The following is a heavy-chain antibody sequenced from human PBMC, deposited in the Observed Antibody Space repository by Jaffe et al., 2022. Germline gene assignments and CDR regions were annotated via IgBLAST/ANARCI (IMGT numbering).Heavy chain of an antibody. CDR1: GFTFSSYA. CDR3: AKAGEARYYDFWSGYLDY. D-gene: IGHD3-3*01. J-gene: IGHJ4*02. V-gene: IGHV3-23*01. Sequence: EVQLLESGGGLVQPGGSLRLSCAASGFTFSSYAMSWVRQAPGKGLEWVSAISGSGGSTYYADSVKGRFTISRDNSKNTLYLQMNSLRAEDTAVYYCAKAGEARYYDFWSGYLDYWGQGTLVTVSS. CDR2: ISGSGGST.